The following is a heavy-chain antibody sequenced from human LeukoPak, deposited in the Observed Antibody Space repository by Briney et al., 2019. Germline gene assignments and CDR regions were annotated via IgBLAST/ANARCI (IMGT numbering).Heavy chain of an antibody. Sequence: ASVKVSCKASGYTFTSYYMHWGRQAPGQGLEWMAIINPSGGSTSYAQKVQGRVTMTRDMSTSTVYMELSSLRSEDTAVYYCARVAAAGRGYYYYYMDVWGKGTTVTISS. D-gene: IGHD6-13*01. CDR1: GYTFTSYY. CDR3: ARVAAAGRGYYYYYMDV. J-gene: IGHJ6*03. V-gene: IGHV1-46*01. CDR2: INPSGGST.